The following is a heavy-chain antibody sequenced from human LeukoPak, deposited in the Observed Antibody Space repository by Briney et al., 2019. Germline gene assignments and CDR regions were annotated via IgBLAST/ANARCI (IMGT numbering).Heavy chain of an antibody. J-gene: IGHJ4*02. CDR2: ISWDGGGT. CDR1: GFTFDDFA. V-gene: IGHV3-43D*03. Sequence: GGSLRLSCAASGFTFDDFAMHWVRQAPGKGLEWVSLISWDGGGTFYADSVKGRFTISRDNSKNSLYLQMNSLRAEDTALYYCAKGRYSSGWFDYWGQGTLVTVSS. CDR3: AKGRYSSGWFDY. D-gene: IGHD6-19*01.